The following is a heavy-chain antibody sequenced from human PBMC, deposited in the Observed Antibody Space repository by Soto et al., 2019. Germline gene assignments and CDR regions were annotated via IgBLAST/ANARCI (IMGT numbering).Heavy chain of an antibody. J-gene: IGHJ5*02. CDR1: GDSVSSNSAA. D-gene: IGHD3-3*01. V-gene: IGHV6-1*01. Sequence: SQTLSLTCAFSGDSVSSNSAAWNWIRQSPSGGLEWLGRTYYRSKWYNDYAISVENRITINPDPSENQFSLRLVSVTAADTDMYYCARGQRFSDWFDPWCQGTLVNVSS. CDR2: TYYRSKWYN. CDR3: ARGQRFSDWFDP.